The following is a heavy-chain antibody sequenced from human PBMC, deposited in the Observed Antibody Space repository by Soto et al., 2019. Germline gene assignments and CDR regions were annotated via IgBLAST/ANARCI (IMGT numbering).Heavy chain of an antibody. CDR2: IYYSGST. D-gene: IGHD3-16*01. CDR1: GGSISSSSYY. J-gene: IGHJ3*02. Sequence: SETLSLTCTVSGGSISSSSYYWGWIRQPPGKGLEWIGSIYYSGSTYYNPSLKSRVTISVDTSKNQFSLKLSSVTAADTAVYYCARPPMRAHLGESSDAFDIWGQGTMVTVSS. V-gene: IGHV4-39*01. CDR3: ARPPMRAHLGESSDAFDI.